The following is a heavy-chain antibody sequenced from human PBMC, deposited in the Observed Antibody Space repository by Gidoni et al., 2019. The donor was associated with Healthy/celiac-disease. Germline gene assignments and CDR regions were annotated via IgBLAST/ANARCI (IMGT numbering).Heavy chain of an antibody. CDR1: GFTFSSYA. Sequence: EVQLLESGGGLVQPGGSLRLSCSASGFTFSSYAMSWVRQAPGKGLEWVSAISGSGGSTYYADSVKGRFTISRDNSKNTLYLQMNSLRAEDTAVYYCATEEWYSSGWYYCDWGQGTLVTVSS. J-gene: IGHJ4*02. D-gene: IGHD6-19*01. V-gene: IGHV3-23*01. CDR3: ATEEWYSSGWYYCD. CDR2: ISGSGGST.